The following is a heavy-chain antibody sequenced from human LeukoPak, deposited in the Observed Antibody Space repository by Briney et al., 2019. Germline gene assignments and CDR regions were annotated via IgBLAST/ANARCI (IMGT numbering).Heavy chain of an antibody. D-gene: IGHD3-10*02. CDR3: AELGITMIGGV. V-gene: IGHV3-48*04. CDR1: GVTFSGYS. J-gene: IGHJ6*04. Sequence: GGSLRLSCSTSGVTFSGYSMNWVRRAPGKGLEWLSYISASGGTTYYADSVNGRFTISRDSAKNSLYLQMNSLRAEDTAVYYCAELGITMIGGVWGKGTTVTISS. CDR2: ISASGGTT.